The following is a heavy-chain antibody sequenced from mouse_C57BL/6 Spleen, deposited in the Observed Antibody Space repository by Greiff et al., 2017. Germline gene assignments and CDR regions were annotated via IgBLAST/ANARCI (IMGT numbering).Heavy chain of an antibody. D-gene: IGHD1-1*01. J-gene: IGHJ1*03. CDR2: IHPNSGST. Sequence: QVQLQQPGAELVKPGASVKLSCKASGYTFTSYWMHWVKQRPGQGLEWIGMIHPNSGSTNYNEKFKSKATLTVDKSSSTAYMQLSSLTSEDSAVYYCARSWNTVVATGYFDVWGTGTTVTVSS. CDR3: ARSWNTVVATGYFDV. V-gene: IGHV1-64*01. CDR1: GYTFTSYW.